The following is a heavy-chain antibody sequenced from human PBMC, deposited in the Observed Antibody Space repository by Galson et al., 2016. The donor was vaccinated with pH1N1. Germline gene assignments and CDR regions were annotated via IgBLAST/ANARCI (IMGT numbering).Heavy chain of an antibody. D-gene: IGHD2-8*02. Sequence: SLRLSCAASGFTFSSYEMNWVRQAPGKGLEWVSYISSSGSTIYYADSVKGRFTISRDNAKNSLYLQMNSLRAADTAVYFCARSYCSGIVCYDLDASDAYWGQGILVTVSS. J-gene: IGHJ4*02. CDR1: GFTFSSYE. CDR3: ARSYCSGIVCYDLDASDAY. V-gene: IGHV3-48*03. CDR2: ISSSGSTI.